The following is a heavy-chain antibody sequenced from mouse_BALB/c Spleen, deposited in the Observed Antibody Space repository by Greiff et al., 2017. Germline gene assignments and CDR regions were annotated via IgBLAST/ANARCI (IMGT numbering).Heavy chain of an antibody. J-gene: IGHJ4*01. V-gene: IGHV5-17*02. CDR3: ASGRLTDYYAMDY. CDR2: ISSGSSTI. Sequence: EVKLVESGGGLVQPGGSRKLSCAASGFTFSSFGMHWVRQAPEKGLEWVAYISSGSSTIYYADTVKGRFTISRDNPKNTLFLQMTSLRSEDTAMYYCASGRLTDYYAMDYWGQGTSVTVSS. CDR1: GFTFSSFG. D-gene: IGHD1-1*01.